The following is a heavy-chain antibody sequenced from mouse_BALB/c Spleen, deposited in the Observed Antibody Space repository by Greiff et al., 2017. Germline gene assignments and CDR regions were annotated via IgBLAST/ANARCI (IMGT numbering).Heavy chain of an antibody. CDR3: ARDENYYYGSYYYAMDY. V-gene: IGHV2-9*02. CDR1: GFSLTSYG. D-gene: IGHD1-1*01. CDR2: IWAGGST. J-gene: IGHJ4*01. Sequence: VKLMESGPGLVAPSQSLSITCTVSGFSLTSYGVHWVRQPPGKGLEWLGVIWAGGSTNYNSALMSRLSISKDNSKSQVFLKMNSLQTDDTAMYYCARDENYYYGSYYYAMDYWGQGTSVTVSS.